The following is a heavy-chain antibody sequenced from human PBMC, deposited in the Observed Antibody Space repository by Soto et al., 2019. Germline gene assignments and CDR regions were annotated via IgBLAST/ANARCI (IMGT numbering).Heavy chain of an antibody. CDR3: ARTGVAATFGENWFDP. CDR2: MNPNSGNT. Sequence: ASVKVSCKASGYTFTSYDINWVRQATGQGHERKGWMNPNSGNTGYAQKFQGRVTMTRNTSISTAYMELSCLRSEDTAVYYCARTGVAATFGENWFDPWGQGTLVTVSS. CDR1: GYTFTSYD. V-gene: IGHV1-8*01. D-gene: IGHD2-15*01. J-gene: IGHJ5*02.